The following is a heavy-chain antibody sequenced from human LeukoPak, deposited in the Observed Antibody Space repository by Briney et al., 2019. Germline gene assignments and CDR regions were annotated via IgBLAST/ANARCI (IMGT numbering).Heavy chain of an antibody. CDR3: ARYGNNVDNAFDI. CDR2: VNRDGSET. J-gene: IGHJ3*02. CDR1: GFALSSHW. D-gene: IGHD4-17*01. V-gene: IGHV3-7*01. Sequence: QSGGSLRLSCAASGFALSSHWMTWVRQVPGRGPEWVANVNRDGSETYYLDSVKGRFTISKDNAKNSLYLQMNSLRVEDTALYYCARYGNNVDNAFDIWGQGTMVTVSS.